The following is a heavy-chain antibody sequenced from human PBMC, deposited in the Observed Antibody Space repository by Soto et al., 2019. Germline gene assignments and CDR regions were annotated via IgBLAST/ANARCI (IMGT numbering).Heavy chain of an antibody. CDR3: AREYYGMDV. CDR1: GVSISSGGYS. J-gene: IGHJ6*02. Sequence: TLSLSCAVSGVSISSGGYSWTWIRQSPGKGLEWIGYTYQSGSAYYNPSLKSRVTISVDRSKNQFSLNLTSVTAADTAVYYCAREYYGMDVWGQGTKVTVSS. CDR2: TYQSGSA. V-gene: IGHV4-30-2*06.